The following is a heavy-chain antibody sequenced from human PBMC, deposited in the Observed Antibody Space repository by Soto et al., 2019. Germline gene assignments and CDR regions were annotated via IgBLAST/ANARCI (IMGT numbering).Heavy chain of an antibody. CDR3: VRCPFFATRDQGY. CDR2: INQDGSVK. D-gene: IGHD1-26*01. V-gene: IGHV3-7*03. CDR1: GFTFITDW. Sequence: GGSLRLTCAASGFTFITDWINWAREAPGKGREGVAKINQDGSVKYYVDSVRGRFTISRDNAKNSLFLQMNSLRAEDTALYYCVRCPFFATRDQGYWGQGTLVTVSS. J-gene: IGHJ4*02.